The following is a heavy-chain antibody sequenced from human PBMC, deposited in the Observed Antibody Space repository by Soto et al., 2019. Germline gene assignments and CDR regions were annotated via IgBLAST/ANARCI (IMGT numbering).Heavy chain of an antibody. CDR2: ISGTGDTK. CDR3: AIGGGQIYYKGLDV. V-gene: IGHV3-11*01. J-gene: IGHJ6*02. Sequence: PGGSLRLSCAASGLCFSDYYFSWIRQAPGKGLECVAYISGTGDTKYYADSVKGRFTISRDNTKNSLYLQVNSLRAEDAAVYYCAIGGGQIYYKGLDVWGQGTTVTVSS. D-gene: IGHD3-10*01. CDR1: GLCFSDYY.